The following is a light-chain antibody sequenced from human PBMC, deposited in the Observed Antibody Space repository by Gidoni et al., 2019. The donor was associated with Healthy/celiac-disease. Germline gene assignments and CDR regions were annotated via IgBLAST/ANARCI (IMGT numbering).Light chain of an antibody. V-gene: IGKV2-28*01. CDR1: QSLLDSNAYNY. CDR2: LGS. CDR3: MQALQTPLT. Sequence: IVMTQSPLSLPVTPGEPASSSFRSSQSLLDSNAYNYLDWYLQKPGQSPQLLIYLGSNRASGVTDRFSGSGSGTDFTLKISSVEAEDVGVYYCMQALQTPLTFGGGTKVEIK. J-gene: IGKJ4*01.